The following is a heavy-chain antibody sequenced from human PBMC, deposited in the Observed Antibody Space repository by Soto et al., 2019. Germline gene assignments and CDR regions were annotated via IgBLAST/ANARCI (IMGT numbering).Heavy chain of an antibody. Sequence: GASVKVSCKSSGYTFTSYYINWGRQATGQGLEWMGWMNPNSGNTGYAQKFQGRVTMTRNTSISTAYMELSSLRSEDTAVYYCARASYYYDSSGYYPFDYWGRGTLVTVSS. D-gene: IGHD3-22*01. CDR2: MNPNSGNT. CDR1: GYTFTSYY. J-gene: IGHJ4*02. V-gene: IGHV1-8*01. CDR3: ARASYYYDSSGYYPFDY.